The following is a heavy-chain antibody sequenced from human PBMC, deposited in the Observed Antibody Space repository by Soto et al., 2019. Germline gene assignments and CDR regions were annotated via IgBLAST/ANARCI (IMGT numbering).Heavy chain of an antibody. CDR2: TYYRSKWYN. CDR3: VRSRVFIAVAGMATYYYYYGMDV. CDR1: GDSVSSDSAA. V-gene: IGHV6-1*01. J-gene: IGHJ6*02. Sequence: PSQTLSLTCAISGDSVSSDSAAWNWIRQSPSRGLEWLGRTYYRSKWYNDYAVSVNGRITINPDTSKNHFSLQLNSVTPEDTAVYYCVRSRVFIAVAGMATYYYYYGMDVWGQGTTVPVSS. D-gene: IGHD6-19*01.